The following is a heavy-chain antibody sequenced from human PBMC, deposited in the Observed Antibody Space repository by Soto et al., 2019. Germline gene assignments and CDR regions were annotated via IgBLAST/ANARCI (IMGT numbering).Heavy chain of an antibody. CDR1: DRYS. V-gene: IGHV3-48*02. J-gene: IGHJ5*02. CDR3: AGGSSWSWFDP. Sequence: EVQLVESGGGLVQPGGSLRLSCAASDRYSMNWVRQAPGKGLEWVSYISRDSSTIYYADSEKGRFTISRDNAKNSLYLQMNSLRDEDTAVYYCAGGSSWSWFDPWGQGTLVTVSS. CDR2: ISRDSSTI. D-gene: IGHD6-13*01.